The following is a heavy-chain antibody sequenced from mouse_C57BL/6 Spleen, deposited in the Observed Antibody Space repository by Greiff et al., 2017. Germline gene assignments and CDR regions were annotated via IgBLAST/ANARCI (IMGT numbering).Heavy chain of an antibody. J-gene: IGHJ1*03. CDR1: GFTFSSYA. CDR2: ISSGGDYI. CDR3: TREGGYYRYFDV. Sequence: EVQGVESGEGLVKPGGSLKLSCAASGFTFSSYAMSWVRQTPEKRLEWVAYISSGGDYIYYADTVKGRFTISRDNARNTLYLQMSSLKSEDTAMYYCTREGGYYRYFDVWGTGTTVTVSS. D-gene: IGHD1-1*02. V-gene: IGHV5-9-1*02.